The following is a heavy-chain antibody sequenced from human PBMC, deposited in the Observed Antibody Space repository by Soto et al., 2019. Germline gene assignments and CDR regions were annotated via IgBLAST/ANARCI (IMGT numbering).Heavy chain of an antibody. CDR3: AKGRSVYYGSGSYSVDY. CDR1: GFTFSSYG. CDR2: ISYDGSNK. Sequence: GGSLRLSCAASGFTFSSYGMHWVRQAPGKGLEWVAVISYDGSNKYYADSVKGRFTISRDNSKNTLYLQMNSLRAEDTAVYYCAKGRSVYYGSGSYSVDYWGQGTLVTVSS. J-gene: IGHJ4*02. D-gene: IGHD3-10*01. V-gene: IGHV3-30*18.